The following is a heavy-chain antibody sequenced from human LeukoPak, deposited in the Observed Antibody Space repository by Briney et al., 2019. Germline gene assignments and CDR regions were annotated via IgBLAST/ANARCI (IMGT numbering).Heavy chain of an antibody. Sequence: PGGSLRLSCAAPGFTLSSYEINWVCQAPGKGLEWVSYISSSGTTIYYADSVKGRFTISRDNAKNSLYLQMNSLRAEDTAVYYCVGRFLEWSDDWGQGTLVTVSS. CDR2: ISSSGTTI. D-gene: IGHD3-3*01. V-gene: IGHV3-48*03. CDR1: GFTLSSYE. J-gene: IGHJ4*02. CDR3: VGRFLEWSDD.